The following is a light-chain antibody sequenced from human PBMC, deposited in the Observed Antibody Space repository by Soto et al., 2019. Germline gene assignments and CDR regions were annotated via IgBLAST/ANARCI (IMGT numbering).Light chain of an antibody. J-gene: IGKJ4*01. Sequence: DIVMTQSPDSLAASLGERATINCKSSQSVLYNSNNKNYLAWYQQRPGQPPQLLIYWASTRESGVPDRFSGSGSGTDFTLTISSLQAEDVAIYYCQQYYRSPPTFGGGTTVEIK. CDR2: WAS. CDR3: QQYYRSPPT. CDR1: QSVLYNSNNKNY. V-gene: IGKV4-1*01.